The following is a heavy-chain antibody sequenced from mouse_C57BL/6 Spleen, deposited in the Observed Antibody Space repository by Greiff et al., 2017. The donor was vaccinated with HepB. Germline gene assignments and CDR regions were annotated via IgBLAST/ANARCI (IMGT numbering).Heavy chain of an antibody. J-gene: IGHJ1*03. CDR2: IYPRSGNT. Sequence: QVQLKQSGAELARPGASVKLSCKASGYTFTSYGISWVKQRTGQGLEWIGEIYPRSGNTYYNEKFKGKATLTADKSSSTAYMELRSLTSEDSAVYFCARSGYGSSFDYWYFDVWGTGTTVTVSS. D-gene: IGHD1-1*01. V-gene: IGHV1-81*01. CDR1: GYTFTSYG. CDR3: ARSGYGSSFDYWYFDV.